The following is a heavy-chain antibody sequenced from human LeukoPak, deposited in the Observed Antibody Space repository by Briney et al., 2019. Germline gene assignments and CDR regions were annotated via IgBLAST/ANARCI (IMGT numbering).Heavy chain of an antibody. J-gene: IGHJ4*02. Sequence: ASVTVSCKASRYTFTEYYIHWVRQAPGQGLEWVGRINPKTGGTNNAKKLQGRVAVTRDTSISTAYMELRRLRSDDTAVYYCARDQLRGDSKGGYHLDYWGQGTLGTVSS. CDR1: RYTFTEYY. CDR3: ARDQLRGDSKGGYHLDY. V-gene: IGHV1-2*06. CDR2: INPKTGGT. D-gene: IGHD2-2*01.